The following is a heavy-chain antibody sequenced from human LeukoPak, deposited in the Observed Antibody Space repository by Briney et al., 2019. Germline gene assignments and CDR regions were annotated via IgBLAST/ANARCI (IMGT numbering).Heavy chain of an antibody. D-gene: IGHD3-10*01. J-gene: IGHJ4*02. CDR1: GFTFSSYA. CDR3: ARAEGSGSPFDY. CDR2: ISYDGSNK. V-gene: IGHV3-30*04. Sequence: GGSLRLSCAASGFTFSSYAMHWVRQAPGKGLEWVAVISYDGSNKYYADSVKGRFTISRDNSKNTLYLQMNSPRAEDTAVYYCARAEGSGSPFDYWGQGTLVTVSS.